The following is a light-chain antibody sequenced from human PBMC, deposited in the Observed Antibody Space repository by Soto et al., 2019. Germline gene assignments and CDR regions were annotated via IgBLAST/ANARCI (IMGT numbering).Light chain of an antibody. CDR3: QQLLTYPQT. V-gene: IGKV1-9*01. J-gene: IGKJ1*01. Sequence: DIQLTQSPSFLSASVGDRVTMTCRASQGISTYLAWYQQKPGKAPKLLIYAASTLQSGVPSRFSGSGSGTEFALAISSLQPEDFATYYCQQLLTYPQTFGQGTKVEIK. CDR1: QGISTY. CDR2: AAS.